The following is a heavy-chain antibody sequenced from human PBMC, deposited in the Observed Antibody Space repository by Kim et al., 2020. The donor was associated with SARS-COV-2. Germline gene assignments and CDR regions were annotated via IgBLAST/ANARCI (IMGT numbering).Heavy chain of an antibody. CDR2: IYSGGGT. CDR1: GFIVIRKH. D-gene: IGHD6-19*01. V-gene: IGHV3-53*04. Sequence: GGSLRLSCAASGFIVIRKHMSWVRQAPGKGLEWVSVIYSGGGTYYADPVKGRFTISRHNSENTLYLQMDSLRPEDTAVYYCARVAEDHYYGMDVWGQGTTVTVSS. J-gene: IGHJ6*02. CDR3: ARVAEDHYYGMDV.